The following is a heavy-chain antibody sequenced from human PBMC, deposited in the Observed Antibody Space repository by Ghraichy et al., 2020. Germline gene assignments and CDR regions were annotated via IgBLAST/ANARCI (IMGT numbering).Heavy chain of an antibody. CDR2: IKSRNDGGTV. CDR1: GFSFKYAW. Sequence: GGSLRLSCAASGFSFKYAWMSWVRQAPGKGLEWVGRIKSRNDGGTVDHAAPVGGRFVVSRDDSKNTLYLQMNSLKSEDTAFYYCASTGTKGVFDYWGQGTLVSVSS. CDR3: ASTGTKGVFDY. J-gene: IGHJ4*02. V-gene: IGHV3-15*01. D-gene: IGHD1-7*01.